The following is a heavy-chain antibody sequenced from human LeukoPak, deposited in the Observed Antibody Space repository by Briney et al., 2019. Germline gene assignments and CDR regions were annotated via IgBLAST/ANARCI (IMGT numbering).Heavy chain of an antibody. J-gene: IGHJ4*02. CDR3: AKDRDIVATTPDY. D-gene: IGHD5-12*01. CDR2: ISWNSGSI. CDR1: GFTFDDYA. Sequence: SGGSLRLSCAASGFTFDDYAMHWVRQAPGKGLEWVSGISWNSGSIGYADSVKGRFTISRDNAKNSLYLQMNSLRAEDTALYYCAKDRDIVATTPDYWGQGTLVTVSS. V-gene: IGHV3-9*01.